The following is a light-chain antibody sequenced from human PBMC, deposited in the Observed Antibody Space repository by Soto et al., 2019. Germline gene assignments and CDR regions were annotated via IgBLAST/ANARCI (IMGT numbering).Light chain of an antibody. CDR2: KAS. CDR3: QQYSTYSPT. V-gene: IGKV1-5*03. J-gene: IGKJ1*01. CDR1: QSISTW. Sequence: DIQMTQSPSTLSAFVGDRVTITCRASQSISTWLAWYQQKPGKAPNLLIYKASSLESGVPSRFSGSGSGTEFTLTINSLQPDDFATYYCQQYSTYSPTFGPGTKVEIK.